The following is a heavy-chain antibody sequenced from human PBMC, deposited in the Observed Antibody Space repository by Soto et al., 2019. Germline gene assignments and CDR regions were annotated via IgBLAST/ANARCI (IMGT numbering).Heavy chain of an antibody. V-gene: IGHV4-61*01. D-gene: IGHD6-19*01. J-gene: IGHJ4*02. Sequence: QVQLQESGPGLVKPSETLSLTCTVSAGSVSSGTYYWSWSRQPPEKGLEWIGYISYSGSTNYNPSLQSRVTISVDTSKNQFSLKLSSVTAADTAFYYCAREPTYSTAWYADVWGQGTLVTVSS. CDR3: AREPTYSTAWYADV. CDR2: ISYSGST. CDR1: AGSVSSGTYY.